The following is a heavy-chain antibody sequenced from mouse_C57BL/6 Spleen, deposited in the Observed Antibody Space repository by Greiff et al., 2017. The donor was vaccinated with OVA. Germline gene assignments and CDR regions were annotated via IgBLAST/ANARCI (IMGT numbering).Heavy chain of an antibody. J-gene: IGHJ4*01. Sequence: QVQLKESGAELARPGASVKLSCKASGYTFTSYGISWVKQRTGQGLEWIGEIYPRSGNTYYNEKFKGKATLTADKSSSTAYMELRSLTSEDSAVYFCARTVRYAMDYWGQGTSVTVSS. CDR2: IYPRSGNT. CDR3: ARTVRYAMDY. CDR1: GYTFTSYG. V-gene: IGHV1-81*01. D-gene: IGHD2-5*01.